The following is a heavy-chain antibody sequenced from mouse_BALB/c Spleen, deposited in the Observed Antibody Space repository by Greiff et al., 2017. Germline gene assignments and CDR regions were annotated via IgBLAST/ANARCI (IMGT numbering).Heavy chain of an antibody. CDR3: APTGSWFAY. CDR2: IDPANGNT. J-gene: IGHJ3*01. V-gene: IGHV14-3*02. CDR1: GFNIKDTY. D-gene: IGHD4-1*01. Sequence: EVHLVESGAELVKPGASVKLSCTASGFNIKDTYMHWVKQRPEQGLEWIGRIDPANGNTKYDPKFQGKATITADTSSNTAYLQLSSLTSEDTAVYYCAPTGSWFAYWGQGTLVTVSA.